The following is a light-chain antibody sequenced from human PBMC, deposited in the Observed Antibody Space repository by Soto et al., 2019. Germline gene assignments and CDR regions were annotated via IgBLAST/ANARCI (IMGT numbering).Light chain of an antibody. J-gene: IGKJ4*01. CDR3: QQSNSNPT. CDR1: QSISPY. CDR2: AAS. Sequence: DIQMTQSPSSLSASVGDRVTITCRTSQSISPYLNWYQQKPGKAPKLLIYAASSLKSGVPSRFSGSGSGTDFTLTINSLQLEDFATYYCQQSNSNPTFGGGTKVEIK. V-gene: IGKV1-39*01.